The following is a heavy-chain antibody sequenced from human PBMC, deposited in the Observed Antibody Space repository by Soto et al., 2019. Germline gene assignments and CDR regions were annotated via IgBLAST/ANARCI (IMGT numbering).Heavy chain of an antibody. J-gene: IGHJ6*02. Sequence: QVQLQESGPGLVKPSQTLSLTCTVSGGSISSGDYYWSWIRQPPGKGLEWIGYIYYSGSTYYNPSIKSRVTISVDTSKNQFSLKLSSVTAADTAVYYCARDFVYHGDYLYGMDVWGQGTTVTVSS. CDR3: ARDFVYHGDYLYGMDV. CDR2: IYYSGST. V-gene: IGHV4-30-4*01. CDR1: GGSISSGDYY. D-gene: IGHD4-17*01.